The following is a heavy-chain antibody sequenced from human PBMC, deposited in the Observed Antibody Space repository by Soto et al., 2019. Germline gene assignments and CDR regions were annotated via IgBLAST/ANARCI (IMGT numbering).Heavy chain of an antibody. CDR2: IKSKTDGGTT. CDR3: TREYSSSWYRQFDY. Sequence: PGGSLRLSCAASGFTFSNAWMSWVRQAPGKGLEWVGRIKSKTDGGTTDYAAPVKGRFTISRDDSKNTLYLQMNSLKTEDTAMYYCTREYSSSWYRQFDYWGQGTLVTVSS. J-gene: IGHJ4*02. CDR1: GFTFSNAW. V-gene: IGHV3-15*01. D-gene: IGHD6-13*01.